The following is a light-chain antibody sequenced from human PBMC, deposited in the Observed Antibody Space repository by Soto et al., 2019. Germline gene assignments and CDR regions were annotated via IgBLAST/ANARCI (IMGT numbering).Light chain of an antibody. CDR1: SSDVGGYNY. CDR2: DVS. J-gene: IGLJ1*01. V-gene: IGLV2-11*01. CDR3: YSYAGSYTYV. Sequence: QSALTQPRSVSGSPGQSVTISCTGTSSDVGGYNYVSWYQQLPGKAPKLMIYDVSKRPSGVPDRFSGSESGNTASLTISGLQAEDEADYHCYSYAGSYTYVFGTGTKLTVL.